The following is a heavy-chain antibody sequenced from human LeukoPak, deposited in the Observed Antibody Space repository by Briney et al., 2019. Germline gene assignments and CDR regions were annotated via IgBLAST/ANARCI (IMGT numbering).Heavy chain of an antibody. CDR3: AREGCTVTTSTGSWFDP. Sequence: GGSLRLSCAGSGSSFSYYVMHWVRQAPGKGLEWVALIATDGGERYYADFVKGRFTISRDNSKNTLYLQMNSLRAEDTAVYYCAREGCTVTTSTGSWFDPWGQGTLVTVSS. V-gene: IGHV3-30-3*01. CDR2: IATDGGER. D-gene: IGHD4-17*01. CDR1: GSSFSYYV. J-gene: IGHJ5*02.